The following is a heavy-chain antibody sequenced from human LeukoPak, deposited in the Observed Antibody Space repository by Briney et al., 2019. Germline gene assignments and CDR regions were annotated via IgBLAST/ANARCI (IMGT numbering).Heavy chain of an antibody. J-gene: IGHJ6*04. CDR1: GGSISSSSYY. CDR3: AGQYYDFWSGAGDA. Sequence: SETLSLTCTVSGGSISSSSYYWGWIRQPPGKGLEWIGTMYYSGSTYYNPSLKSRVTISVDTSKSQFSLRLSSVTAADTAVYYCAGQYYDFWSGAGDAWGKGTTVTVSS. CDR2: MYYSGST. D-gene: IGHD3-3*01. V-gene: IGHV4-39*01.